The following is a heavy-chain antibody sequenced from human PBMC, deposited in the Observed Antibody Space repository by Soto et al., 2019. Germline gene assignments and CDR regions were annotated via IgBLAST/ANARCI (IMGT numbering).Heavy chain of an antibody. Sequence: QVQLVQSGAEVKKPGSSVKVSCKASGDTLSTHGISWVRQAPGQGLEWMGGTIPIIGTTDYAEKFQGRVTINADESTTTSYMELSRLRPDDTDVYYCAAGDRSDTGDDWGQGTLVTVSS. CDR3: AAGDRSDTGDD. CDR2: TIPIIGTT. D-gene: IGHD5-18*01. J-gene: IGHJ4*02. V-gene: IGHV1-69*01. CDR1: GDTLSTHG.